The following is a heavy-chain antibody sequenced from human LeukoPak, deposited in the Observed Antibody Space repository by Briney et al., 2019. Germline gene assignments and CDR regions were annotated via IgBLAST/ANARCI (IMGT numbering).Heavy chain of an antibody. CDR3: ARESYGDYGWWFDP. V-gene: IGHV4-61*02. J-gene: IGHJ5*02. Sequence: SETLSLTCTVSGGSISSGSYSWSWVRQPAGKGLEWIGRIYTSGSTNYSPSLKSRVTLSLDTSKNQFSLKLSSVTAADTAVYYCARESYGDYGWWFDPWGQGTLVAVSS. CDR1: GGSISSGSYS. CDR2: IYTSGST. D-gene: IGHD4-17*01.